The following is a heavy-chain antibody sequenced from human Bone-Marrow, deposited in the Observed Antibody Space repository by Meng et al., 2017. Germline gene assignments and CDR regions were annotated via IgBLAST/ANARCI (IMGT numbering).Heavy chain of an antibody. CDR3: ARDIVGAYAFDT. Sequence: SVKVSCKASGGTFSSYTISWVRQAPGQGLEWMGRIIPILGIANYAQKFQGRVTITADKSTSTAYMELSSLRSEDTAVYYCARDIVGAYAFDTWGQGTMVTVSS. V-gene: IGHV1-69*04. CDR2: IIPILGIA. CDR1: GGTFSSYT. D-gene: IGHD1-26*01. J-gene: IGHJ3*02.